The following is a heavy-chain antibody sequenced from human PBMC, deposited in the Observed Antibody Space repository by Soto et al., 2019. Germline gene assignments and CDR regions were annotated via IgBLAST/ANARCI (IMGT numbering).Heavy chain of an antibody. D-gene: IGHD1-1*01. CDR2: ISPYSGKT. V-gene: IGHV1-18*01. Sequence: PSVKVSCKASGYTFTNNDVCWVRQTPGQGLEWMGWISPYSGKTNYAQKFQGRVTMTRDTSTSTVYMELSSLRSEDTAIYYCSRGYPPRDQLGNLPGAFWGQGTLVTVSS. J-gene: IGHJ4*02. CDR3: SRGYPPRDQLGNLPGAF. CDR1: GYTFTNND.